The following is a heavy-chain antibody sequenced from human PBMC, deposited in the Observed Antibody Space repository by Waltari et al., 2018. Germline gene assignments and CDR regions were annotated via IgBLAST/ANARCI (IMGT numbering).Heavy chain of an antibody. V-gene: IGHV1-24*01. CDR1: GNTLTELS. J-gene: IGHJ4*02. CDR2: FDPEDGET. D-gene: IGHD6-13*01. CDR3: ATSPIALFGTLY. Sequence: QVQLLQSGAEVKKPGPSVTVSCKVSGNTLTELSMHWVRQAPGKGLEWMGGFDPEDGETIYAQSFQGRVTMTEDTSTDTAYMEVSSLRSEDTAVYYCATSPIALFGTLYWGQGTLVTVSS.